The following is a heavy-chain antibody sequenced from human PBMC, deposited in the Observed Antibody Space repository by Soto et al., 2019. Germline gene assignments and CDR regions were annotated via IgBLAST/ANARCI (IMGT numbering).Heavy chain of an antibody. Sequence: AFVKISCKGAGSSSTSYWIGWVREIAGKGLGWMGIIYPGDSDTRYSPSFQGQVTISADKSISTAYLQWSSLKASDTAMYYFALRVGYCSGGSCYSSRAFDIWGQGTMVPVSS. CDR3: ALRVGYCSGGSCYSSRAFDI. V-gene: IGHV5-51*01. J-gene: IGHJ3*02. D-gene: IGHD2-15*01. CDR2: IYPGDSDT. CDR1: GSSSTSYW.